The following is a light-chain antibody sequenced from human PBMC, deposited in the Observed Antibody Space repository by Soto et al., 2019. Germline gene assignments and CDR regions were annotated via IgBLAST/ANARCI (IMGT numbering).Light chain of an antibody. Sequence: EVVMTQSPATLSLSPGERATLSCRASQSVSSNLVWYQQKPGQAPRLLIYDSSTRATGIPARFSGSGSGTEFALTISSLQSEDFSRYFGQQLNNWPYTFGHGTKLEIK. J-gene: IGKJ2*01. CDR3: QQLNNWPYT. V-gene: IGKV3-15*01. CDR1: QSVSSN. CDR2: DSS.